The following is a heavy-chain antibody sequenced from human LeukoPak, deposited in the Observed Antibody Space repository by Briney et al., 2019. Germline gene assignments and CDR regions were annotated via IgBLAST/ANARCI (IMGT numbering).Heavy chain of an antibody. V-gene: IGHV4-59*01. CDR2: IYYSGST. D-gene: IGHD3-10*01. CDR3: ARAQTGGSYYYYYMDV. CDR1: GGSISSYY. Sequence: SETLSLTCTVSGGSISSYYWSWIRQPPGKGLEWIGYIYYSGSTNYNPSLKSRVTISVDTSKNQFSLKLSSVTAADTAVYYCARAQTGGSYYYYYMDVWGKGTTVTVSS. J-gene: IGHJ6*03.